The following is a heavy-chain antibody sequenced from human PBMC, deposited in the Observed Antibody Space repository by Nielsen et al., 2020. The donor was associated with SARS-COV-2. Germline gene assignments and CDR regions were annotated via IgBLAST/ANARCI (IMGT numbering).Heavy chain of an antibody. D-gene: IGHD3-22*01. J-gene: IGHJ3*02. CDR1: GFTFDDYA. V-gene: IGHV3-48*03. CDR2: MSSSGGTI. Sequence: GESLKISCAASGFTFDDYAMHWVRQAPGKGLEWVSHMSSSGGTIYYADSVKGRFTISRDNAKNSIYLQMNSLRGEDTAVYYCRGWLATFDIWGQGTLVTVSS. CDR3: RGWLATFDI.